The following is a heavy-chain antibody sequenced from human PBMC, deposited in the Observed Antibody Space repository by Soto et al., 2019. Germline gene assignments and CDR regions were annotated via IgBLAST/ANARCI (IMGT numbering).Heavy chain of an antibody. V-gene: IGHV3-30*18. CDR3: AKGGGDPHYGGNSLGYYYGMDV. D-gene: IGHD4-17*01. CDR2: ISYDGSNK. CDR1: GFTFSSYG. J-gene: IGHJ6*02. Sequence: GGSLRLSCAASGFTFSSYGMHWVRQAPGKGLEWVAVISYDGSNKYYADSVKGRFTISRDNSKNTLYLQMNSLRAEDTAVYYCAKGGGDPHYGGNSLGYYYGMDVWGQGTTVTVSS.